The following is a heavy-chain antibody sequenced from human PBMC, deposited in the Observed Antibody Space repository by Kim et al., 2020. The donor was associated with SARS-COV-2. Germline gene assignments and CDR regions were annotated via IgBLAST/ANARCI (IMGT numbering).Heavy chain of an antibody. J-gene: IGHJ4*02. D-gene: IGHD3-22*01. Sequence: RKSRVTLSVDTSKNQFSLKLSSVPAADTAVYYCARLSFGSSGYYYGGFDYWGQGTLVSVSS. CDR3: ARLSFGSSGYYYGGFDY. V-gene: IGHV4-39*01.